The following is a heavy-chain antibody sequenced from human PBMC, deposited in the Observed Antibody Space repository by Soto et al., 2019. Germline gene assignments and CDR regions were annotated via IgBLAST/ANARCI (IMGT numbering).Heavy chain of an antibody. J-gene: IGHJ1*01. CDR1: GGSIGSISYY. V-gene: IGHV4-39*01. CDR2: IYYSGRT. Sequence: SETLSLTCTVSGGSIGSISYYWGWIRQSPGKGLEWIASIYYSGRTYSNPSLKSRVTISIDTPKNQFSLKLTSVTAADTAVYYCARPAAGYPANIGSWGQGTLVTVSS. CDR3: ARPAAGYPANIGS. D-gene: IGHD6-25*01.